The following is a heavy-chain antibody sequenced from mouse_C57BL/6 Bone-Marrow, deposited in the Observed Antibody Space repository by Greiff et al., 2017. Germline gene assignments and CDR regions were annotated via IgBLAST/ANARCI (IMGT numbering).Heavy chain of an antibody. J-gene: IGHJ2*01. CDR1: GYTFTSYW. Sequence: QVQLQQPGAELVKPGASVKLSCTASGYTFTSYWMHWVKQRPGQGLEWIGMIHPNSGSTNYNEKFKSKATLTVDKSSSTAYMQLSSLTSEDSAVYYCARRWLRFDYWGQGTTLTVSS. CDR2: IHPNSGST. D-gene: IGHD2-3*01. CDR3: ARRWLRFDY. V-gene: IGHV1-64*01.